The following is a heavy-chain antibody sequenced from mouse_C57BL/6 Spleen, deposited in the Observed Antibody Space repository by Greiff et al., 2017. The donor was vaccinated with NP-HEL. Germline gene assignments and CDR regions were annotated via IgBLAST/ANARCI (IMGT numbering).Heavy chain of an antibody. CDR1: GYAFSSSW. Sequence: QVQLQQSGPELVKPGASVKISCKASGYAFSSSWMNWVKQRPGKGLEWIGGIYPGDGDTNYNGKFKGKATLTADKSSSTAYMQLSSLTSEDSAVYFCATVYGNQGAMDYWGQGTSVTVSS. J-gene: IGHJ4*01. V-gene: IGHV1-82*01. D-gene: IGHD2-1*01. CDR3: ATVYGNQGAMDY. CDR2: IYPGDGDT.